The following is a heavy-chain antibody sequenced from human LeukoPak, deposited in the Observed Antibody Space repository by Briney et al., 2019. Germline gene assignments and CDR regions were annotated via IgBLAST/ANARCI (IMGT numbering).Heavy chain of an antibody. V-gene: IGHV3-33*01. CDR3: SRGIDGYDSIVDY. J-gene: IGHJ4*02. D-gene: IGHD5-24*01. CDR1: GFTFSSHA. CDR2: LWYDGSNK. Sequence: GGSLRLSCAASGFTFSSHAMHWVRQAPGKGLEWVAVLWYDGSNKYYADSVKGRFTISRDNSKNTLYLQMNSLRVEDTAVYYCSRGIDGYDSIVDYWGQGTLVTVSS.